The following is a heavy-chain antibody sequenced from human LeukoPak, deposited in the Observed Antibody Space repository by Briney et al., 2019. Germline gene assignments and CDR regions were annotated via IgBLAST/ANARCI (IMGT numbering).Heavy chain of an antibody. J-gene: IGHJ4*02. D-gene: IGHD3-10*01. CDR1: GGSISSGSYY. CDR2: IYTSGST. CDR3: AREVKTYYYGSGSYRFDY. V-gene: IGHV4-61*02. Sequence: SQTLSLTCTVSGGSISSGSYYWSWIRQPAGKGLEWIGRIYTSGSTNYNPSLKSRVTIPVDTSKNQFSLKLSSVTAADTAVYYCAREVKTYYYGSGSYRFDYWGQGTLVTVSS.